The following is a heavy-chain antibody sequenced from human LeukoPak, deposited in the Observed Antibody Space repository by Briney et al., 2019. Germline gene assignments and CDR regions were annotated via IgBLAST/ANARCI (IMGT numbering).Heavy chain of an antibody. V-gene: IGHV4-39*01. CDR3: ARQRRLCSSTTCYLDFDS. CDR2: IYYSGTT. CDR1: GGSISSSSFY. Sequence: SETLSLTCTVSGGSISSSSFYWARIRQPPGKGLEWIASIYYSGTTHHNPSLKSRVTMSVDTPKNQFSLKLSSVTAADTAVYYCARQRRLCSSTTCYLDFDSWGQGTLVTVSS. D-gene: IGHD2-2*01. J-gene: IGHJ5*01.